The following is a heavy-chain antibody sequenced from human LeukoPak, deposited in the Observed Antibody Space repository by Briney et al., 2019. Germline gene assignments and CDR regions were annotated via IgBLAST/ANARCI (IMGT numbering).Heavy chain of an antibody. V-gene: IGHV1-8*01. CDR2: MNPNSGNT. CDR3: ARAKLLWLGAPYGIDL. CDR1: GYTFTSYD. D-gene: IGHD3-10*01. J-gene: IGHJ6*02. Sequence: ASVKVSCKASGYTFTSYDINWGRQATGQGLEWMGWMNPNSGNTGYAQKFQGRVTMTRNTPITTAYRELGSLISEDTAVYDCARAKLLWLGAPYGIDLWGQGTTVTPSS.